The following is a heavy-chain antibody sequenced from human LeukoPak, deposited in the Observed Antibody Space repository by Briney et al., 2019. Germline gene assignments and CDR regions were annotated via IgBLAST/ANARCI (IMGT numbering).Heavy chain of an antibody. CDR1: GFTFSGYA. V-gene: IGHV3-30*04. D-gene: IGHD5/OR15-5a*01. CDR2: ISTDGNDK. J-gene: IGHJ4*02. CDR3: AKDKSVSADYYVDY. Sequence: GGSLRLSCAASGFTFSGYAMQWVRQAPGKGRDWLTVISTDGNDKHYADSVKGRFTVSRDNSKNTLFLQMNNLRTEGTAVYYCAKDKSVSADYYVDYWGQGTLVTVSS.